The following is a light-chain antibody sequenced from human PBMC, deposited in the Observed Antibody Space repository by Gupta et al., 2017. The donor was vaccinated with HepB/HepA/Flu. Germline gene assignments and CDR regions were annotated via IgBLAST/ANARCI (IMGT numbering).Light chain of an antibody. CDR3: QQYNNWPPWT. J-gene: IGKJ1*01. CDR2: GAS. Sequence: EIVMTHSPATLSVSPGERATLSCRASESVSSNLAWYQQKPGQAPRLLIYGASTRATGIPARFSGSGSGTDFTLTISSLQSEDFAVYYCQQYNNWPPWTFGQGTKVEIK. V-gene: IGKV3-15*01. CDR1: ESVSSN.